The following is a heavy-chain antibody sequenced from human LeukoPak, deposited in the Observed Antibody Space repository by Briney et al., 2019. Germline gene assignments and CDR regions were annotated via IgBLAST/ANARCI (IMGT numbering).Heavy chain of an antibody. V-gene: IGHV1-2*02. J-gene: IGHJ3*01. D-gene: IGHD6-19*01. Sequence: ASVKVSCKASGYTFTDHFLHWVRQAPGQELEWMGWVNPYSGLTSTAQKLQGRAQMTRDTSINTAYIELTRLGSGDRAAYFCARARRLADDAFVVWGQRPVVAVSS. CDR2: VNPYSGLT. CDR3: ARARRLADDAFVV. CDR1: GYTFTDHF.